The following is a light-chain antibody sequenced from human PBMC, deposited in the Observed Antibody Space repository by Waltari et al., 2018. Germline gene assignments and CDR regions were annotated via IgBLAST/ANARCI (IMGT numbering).Light chain of an antibody. CDR2: GAS. CDR3: QHYVRLPAT. Sequence: EILLTQSPGTLSLSPGERATLSCRASQSVTRALAWYQQKPGQAPRLLIYGASNRATGIPDRFSGSVSGTDFSLTISRLEPEDFAVYYCQHYVRLPATFGQGTKVEIK. V-gene: IGKV3-20*01. CDR1: QSVTRAL. J-gene: IGKJ1*01.